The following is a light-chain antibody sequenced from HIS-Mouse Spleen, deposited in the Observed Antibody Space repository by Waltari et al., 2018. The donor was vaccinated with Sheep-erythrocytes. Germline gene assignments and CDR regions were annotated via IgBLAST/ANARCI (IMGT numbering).Light chain of an antibody. CDR2: EGS. CDR3: CSYAGSSTPWV. J-gene: IGLJ3*02. V-gene: IGLV2-23*01. Sequence: QSALTQPASVSGSPGQSITISCTGTSRDVGSYNLVSWYQPHPGKAPKLMSYEGSKRPSGVSNRFSGSKSGNTASLTISGLQAEDEADYYCCSYAGSSTPWVFGGGTKLTVL. CDR1: SRDVGSYNL.